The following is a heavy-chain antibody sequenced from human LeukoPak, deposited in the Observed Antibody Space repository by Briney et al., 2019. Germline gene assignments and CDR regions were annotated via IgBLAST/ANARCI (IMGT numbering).Heavy chain of an antibody. CDR1: GFTFSSYA. J-gene: IGHJ6*02. CDR2: ISYDGSNK. CDR3: ARDSSGWYGQPKQMDV. D-gene: IGHD6-19*01. Sequence: PSGGSLRLSCAASGFTFSSYAMHWVRQAPGKGLEWVAVISYDGSNKYYADSVKGRFTISRDNSKNTLYLQMNSLRAEDTAVYYCARDSSGWYGQPKQMDVWGQGTTVTVSS. V-gene: IGHV3-30*04.